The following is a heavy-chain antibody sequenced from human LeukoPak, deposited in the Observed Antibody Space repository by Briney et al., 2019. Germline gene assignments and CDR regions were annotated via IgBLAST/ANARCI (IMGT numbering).Heavy chain of an antibody. CDR2: IKQDGGEE. D-gene: IGHD4-11*01. V-gene: IGHV3-7*01. CDR1: GFPFSNYW. Sequence: GGSLRLSCAASGFPFSNYWMSWVRQAPGKGLEWVASIKQDGGEEFYVDSVKGRFSISRDNAKNSLYLQMNSLRAEDAAVYYCAREDHSNYNYWGQGTLVTVSS. J-gene: IGHJ4*02. CDR3: AREDHSNYNY.